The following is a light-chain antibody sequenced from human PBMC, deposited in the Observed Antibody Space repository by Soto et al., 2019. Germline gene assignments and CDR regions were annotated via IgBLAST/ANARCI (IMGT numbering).Light chain of an antibody. V-gene: IGKV1-5*03. Sequence: DIQMTQSPSTLSASVGDRVTITCRASQSISSWLAWYQQKPGKAPKLLIYKASSLESGVPSRFSGSGSGTEFTLTISSLQPDDFGTYYCQQYDTSPLTFGGGTNVDIK. J-gene: IGKJ4*01. CDR3: QQYDTSPLT. CDR1: QSISSW. CDR2: KAS.